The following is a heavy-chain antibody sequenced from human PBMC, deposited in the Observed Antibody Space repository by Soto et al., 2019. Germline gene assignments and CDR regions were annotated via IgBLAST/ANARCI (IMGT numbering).Heavy chain of an antibody. J-gene: IGHJ4*02. CDR1: GYTFTSYY. CDR2: INPSGGST. V-gene: IGHV1-46*01. D-gene: IGHD3-22*01. Sequence: ASVKVSCKASGYTFTSYYMHWVRQAPVQGLAGKGIINPSGGSTSYTQKFQRKDTITRDTSTSTVYMKQSSLSSEDTAVYYCARVSPDISETYYYDSSGQFDYWGQGTLVTFSSGKSLGASVKVSCKASGYTFTSYFDYWGQGTLVTVSS. CDR3: ARVSPDISETYYYDSSGQFDYWGQGTLVTFSSGKSLGASVKVSCKASGYTFTSYFDY.